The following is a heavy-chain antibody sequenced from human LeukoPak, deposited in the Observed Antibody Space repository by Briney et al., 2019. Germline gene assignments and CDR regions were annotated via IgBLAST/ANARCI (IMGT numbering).Heavy chain of an antibody. CDR1: GYTFTSYD. CDR3: ARVENFDSSGYYVGQSDWFDP. V-gene: IGHV1-8*01. J-gene: IGHJ5*02. D-gene: IGHD3-22*01. CDR2: MNPNSGNT. Sequence: ASVKVSCKASGYTFTSYDINWVRQATGQGLEWMAWMNPNSGNTGYAQKFQGRDTMTRNTSISTAYMELSSLRSEDTAVYYCARVENFDSSGYYVGQSDWFDPWGQGTLVTVPS.